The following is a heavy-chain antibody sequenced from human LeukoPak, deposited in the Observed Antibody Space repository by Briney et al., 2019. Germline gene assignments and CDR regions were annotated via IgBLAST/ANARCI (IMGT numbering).Heavy chain of an antibody. CDR1: GYTFTSYG. CDR2: ISAYNGNT. V-gene: IGHV1-18*01. Sequence: ASVKVSCKASGYTFTSYGISWVRQAPGQGLEWMGWISAYNGNTNYAQKLQGRVTMTTDTSTSTAYMELRDLRFDDTAVYYCARDSLYYDFWSCYYIRMGHSVYWGQGTLVTVSS. CDR3: ARDSLYYDFWSCYYIRMGHSVY. J-gene: IGHJ4*02. D-gene: IGHD3-3*01.